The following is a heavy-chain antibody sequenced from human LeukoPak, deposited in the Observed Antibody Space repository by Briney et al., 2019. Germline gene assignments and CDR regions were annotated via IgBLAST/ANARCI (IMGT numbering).Heavy chain of an antibody. D-gene: IGHD2-2*01. CDR3: ASLTVVPAAADNYYYYGMDV. CDR2: INHSGST. CDR1: GGSFSGYY. J-gene: IGHJ6*04. Sequence: SETLSLTCAVYGGSFSGYYWSWIRQPPGKGLVWIGEINHSGSTNYNPSLKSRVAISVDTSKNQFSLKLSSVTAADTAVYYCASLTVVPAAADNYYYYGMDVWGKGTTVTVSS. V-gene: IGHV4-34*01.